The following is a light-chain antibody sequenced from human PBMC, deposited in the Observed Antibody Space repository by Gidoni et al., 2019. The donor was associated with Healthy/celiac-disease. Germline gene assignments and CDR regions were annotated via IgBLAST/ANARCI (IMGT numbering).Light chain of an antibody. CDR3: SSYTSSSTL. J-gene: IGLJ2*01. V-gene: IGLV2-14*01. CDR2: EVS. Sequence: QSALTQPAPVSGSPGQSITISCTGTRSDVGGRNYVSWSQQPPGKAPKLMIYEVSNRPSGVSNRFSGSKSGNTASLTISGLQAEDEADYYCSSYTSSSTLFGGGTKLTVL. CDR1: RSDVGGRNY.